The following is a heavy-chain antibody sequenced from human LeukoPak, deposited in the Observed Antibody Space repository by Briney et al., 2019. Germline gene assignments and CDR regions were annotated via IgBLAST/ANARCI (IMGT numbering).Heavy chain of an antibody. CDR1: GFTXTSSA. D-gene: IGHD2-21*02. Sequence: TSVKISCKASGFTXTSSAVQWVRQARGQRLEWIGWIVVGSGNTNYAQKFQERVTITRDMSTSTAYMELSSLRSEDTAVYYCAADPWCGGDCYQFDYWGQGTLVTVSP. V-gene: IGHV1-58*01. CDR2: IVVGSGNT. CDR3: AADPWCGGDCYQFDY. J-gene: IGHJ4*02.